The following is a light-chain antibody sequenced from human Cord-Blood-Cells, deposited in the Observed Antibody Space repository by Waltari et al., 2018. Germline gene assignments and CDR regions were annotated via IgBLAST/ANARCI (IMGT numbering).Light chain of an antibody. Sequence: DIVLTQSPATLSFPPGERATLSCRASQSVSSYLAWYQQKPGQAPRLLIYDASNRATGIPARFSGSGSGTDFTLTISSLEPEDFAVYYCQQRSNWPPITFGQGTRLEIK. CDR1: QSVSSY. V-gene: IGKV3-11*01. CDR2: DAS. CDR3: QQRSNWPPIT. J-gene: IGKJ5*01.